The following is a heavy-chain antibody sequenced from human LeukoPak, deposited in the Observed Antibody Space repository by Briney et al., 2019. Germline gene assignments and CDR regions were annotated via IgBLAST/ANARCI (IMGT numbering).Heavy chain of an antibody. D-gene: IGHD3-10*01. V-gene: IGHV1-69*05. CDR3: ARDSLVRGENAFDI. CDR1: GGTFSSYA. J-gene: IGHJ3*02. Sequence: EASVKVSCKASGGTFSSYAISWVRQAPGQGLEWMGGIIPIFGTANYAQKFQGRVTITTDESTSTAYMELSSLRSEDTAVYYCARDSLVRGENAFDIWGQGTMVTVSS. CDR2: IIPIFGTA.